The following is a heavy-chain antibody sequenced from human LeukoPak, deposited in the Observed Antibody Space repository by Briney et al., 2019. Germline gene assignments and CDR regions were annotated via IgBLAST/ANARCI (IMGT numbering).Heavy chain of an antibody. V-gene: IGHV4-39*01. D-gene: IGHD6-6*01. Sequence: SETLSLTCTVSGGSISSSSYYWGWIRQPPGKGLEWIGSIYYSGSTYYNPSHKSRVTISVDTSKNQFSLKLSSVTAADTAVYYCAVFEYSSSSTPNPGFDYWGQGTLVTVSS. CDR2: IYYSGST. J-gene: IGHJ4*02. CDR3: AVFEYSSSSTPNPGFDY. CDR1: GGSISSSSYY.